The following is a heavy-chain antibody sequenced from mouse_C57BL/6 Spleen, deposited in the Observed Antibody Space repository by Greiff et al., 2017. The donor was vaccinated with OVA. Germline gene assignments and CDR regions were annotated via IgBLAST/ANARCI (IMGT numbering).Heavy chain of an antibody. Sequence: VQLKQSGPELVKPGASVKISCKASGYAFSSSWMNWVKQRPGKGPEWIGRIYPGDGDTNYNGKFKGKATLTADKSSSTAYMQLSSLTSEDSAVYFCARDGLPRSAMDYWGQGTSVTVSS. CDR2: IYPGDGDT. CDR1: GYAFSSSW. V-gene: IGHV1-82*01. D-gene: IGHD2-2*01. CDR3: ARDGLPRSAMDY. J-gene: IGHJ4*01.